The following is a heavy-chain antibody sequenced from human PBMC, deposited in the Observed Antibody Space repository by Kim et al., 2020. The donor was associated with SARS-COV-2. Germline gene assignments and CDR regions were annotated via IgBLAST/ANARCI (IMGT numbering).Heavy chain of an antibody. J-gene: IGHJ5*02. V-gene: IGHV1-3*01. CDR3: AREGSGSYNWLDP. Sequence: YSQNFQGRVTLTRDTPATTAYMELSSLTSKDTAVYYCAREGSGSYNWLDPWGQGTLVTVSS. D-gene: IGHD3-10*01.